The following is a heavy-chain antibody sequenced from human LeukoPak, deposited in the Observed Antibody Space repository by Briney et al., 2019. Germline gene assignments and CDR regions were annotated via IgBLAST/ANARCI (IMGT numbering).Heavy chain of an antibody. J-gene: IGHJ4*02. V-gene: IGHV3-15*01. CDR2: IKSKTDGGAT. Sequence: GGSLRLSCAASGFTFSNAWMSWVRQAPEKGLEWVGRIKSKTDGGATDYAAPVKGRFTISRDDSQNMLYLQMSSLKTEDTAMYYCTTRVTGDFGSYFDCWGQGTLVTVSS. D-gene: IGHD7-27*01. CDR3: TTRVTGDFGSYFDC. CDR1: GFTFSNAW.